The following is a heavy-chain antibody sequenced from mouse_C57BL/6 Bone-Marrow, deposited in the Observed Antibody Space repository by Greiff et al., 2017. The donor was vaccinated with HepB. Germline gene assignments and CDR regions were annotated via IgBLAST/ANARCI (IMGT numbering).Heavy chain of an antibody. CDR2: IDPSDSYT. D-gene: IGHD2-5*01. CDR3: ARDYYSNYEYFDV. Sequence: QVQLQQPGAELVRPGTSVKLSCKASGYTFTSYWMHWVKQSPGQGLEWIGVIDPSDSYTNYNQKFKGKATLTVDTSSSTAYMQLSSLTSEDSAVYYCARDYYSNYEYFDVWGTGTTVTVSS. V-gene: IGHV1-59*01. CDR1: GYTFTSYW. J-gene: IGHJ1*03.